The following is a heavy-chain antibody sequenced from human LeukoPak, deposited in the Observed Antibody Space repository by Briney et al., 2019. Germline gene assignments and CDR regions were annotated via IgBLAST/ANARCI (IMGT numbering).Heavy chain of an antibody. D-gene: IGHD5-24*01. CDR3: AKDDRWLQFCC. CDR2: INWNGGST. CDR1: GFTLDDYG. Sequence: GGSLRLSCAASGFTLDDYGMSWVRQAPGKGLEWVSGINWNGGSTGYADSVKGRFTISRDNAKNSLYLQMNSLRAEDTALYYCAKDDRWLQFCCWGQGTLVTVSA. V-gene: IGHV3-20*04. J-gene: IGHJ4*02.